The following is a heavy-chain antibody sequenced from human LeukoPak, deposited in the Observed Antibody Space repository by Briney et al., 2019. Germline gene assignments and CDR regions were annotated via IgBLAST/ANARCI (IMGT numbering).Heavy chain of an antibody. V-gene: IGHV1-2*02. CDR2: INPNSGGT. CDR1: GYTFTGYY. CDR3: ARVLVVPAADYFDY. J-gene: IGHJ4*02. D-gene: IGHD2-2*01. Sequence: ASVKVSCKASGYTFTGYYMHWVRQAPGQGLEWMGWINPNSGGTNYAQKFQGRVTMTRDTSISTAYMELSRLRSDDTAVYYCARVLVVPAADYFDYWDQGTLVTVSS.